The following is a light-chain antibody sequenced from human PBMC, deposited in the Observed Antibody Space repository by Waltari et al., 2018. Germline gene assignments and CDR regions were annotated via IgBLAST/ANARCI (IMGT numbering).Light chain of an antibody. CDR3: QQSYSTPYT. CDR1: QSVSDN. V-gene: IGKV3-15*01. CDR2: GAS. J-gene: IGKJ2*01. Sequence: EVVMTQSPATLSVSPGARATLSCRASQSVSDNVAWYQHNAGQPPRLLFHGASTRAIDIPSRFSGSGSGTEFTLTITSLQPEDFATYYCQQSYSTPYTFGQGTNLEIK.